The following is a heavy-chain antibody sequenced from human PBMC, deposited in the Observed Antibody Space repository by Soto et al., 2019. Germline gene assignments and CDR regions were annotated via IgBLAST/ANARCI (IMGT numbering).Heavy chain of an antibody. J-gene: IGHJ4*02. Sequence: VQLVESGGGVVQPGRSLRLSCAASGFTFSSYGMHWVRQAPGKGLEWVSAISGSGGSTYYADSVKGRFTISRDNSKNTLYLQMNSLRAEDTAVYYCAKVFYYGSGKESDYWGQGTLVTVSS. D-gene: IGHD3-10*01. CDR2: ISGSGGST. V-gene: IGHV3-23*04. CDR3: AKVFYYGSGKESDY. CDR1: GFTFSSYG.